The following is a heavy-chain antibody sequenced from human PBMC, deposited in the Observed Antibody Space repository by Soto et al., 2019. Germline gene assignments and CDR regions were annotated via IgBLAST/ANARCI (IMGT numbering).Heavy chain of an antibody. Sequence: ASVKVSCKASGYTFTSYGISWVRQAPGQGLEWMGWISAYNGNTNYAQKLQGRVTMTTDTSTSTAYMELRSLISDDTAVYYCAREYGYNDGDAFDIWGQGTMVTVSS. CDR3: AREYGYNDGDAFDI. D-gene: IGHD6-25*01. V-gene: IGHV1-18*04. J-gene: IGHJ3*02. CDR1: GYTFTSYG. CDR2: ISAYNGNT.